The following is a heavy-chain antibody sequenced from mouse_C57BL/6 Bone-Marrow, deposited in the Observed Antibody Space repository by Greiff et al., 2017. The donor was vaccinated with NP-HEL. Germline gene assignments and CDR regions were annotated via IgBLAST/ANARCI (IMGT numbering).Heavy chain of an antibody. CDR1: GYTFTDYY. CDR2: INPYNGGT. V-gene: IGHV1-19*01. J-gene: IGHJ4*01. CDR3: ARLRDYDGSSSPDYYAMDY. D-gene: IGHD1-1*01. Sequence: EVQLQQSGPVLVKPGASVKMSCKASGYTFTDYYMNWVKQSHGKSLEWIGVINPYNGGTSYNQKFKGKATLTVDKSSSTAYMELNSLTSEDSAVYYCARLRDYDGSSSPDYYAMDYWGQGTSVTVSS.